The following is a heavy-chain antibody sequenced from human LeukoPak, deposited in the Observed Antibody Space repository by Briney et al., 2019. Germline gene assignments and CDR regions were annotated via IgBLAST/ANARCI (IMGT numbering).Heavy chain of an antibody. CDR2: ISYDGSNK. Sequence: GRSLRLSCAASGFTFSSYGMHWVRQAPGKGLEWVAVISYDGSNKYCADSVKGRFTISRDNSKNTLYLQMNSLRAEDTAVYYCARSSHIWFGELLYHFDYWGQGTLVTVSS. D-gene: IGHD3-10*01. CDR3: ARSSHIWFGELLYHFDY. CDR1: GFTFSSYG. V-gene: IGHV3-30*03. J-gene: IGHJ4*02.